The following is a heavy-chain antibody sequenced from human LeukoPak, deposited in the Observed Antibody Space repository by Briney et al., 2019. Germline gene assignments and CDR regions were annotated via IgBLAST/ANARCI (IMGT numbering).Heavy chain of an antibody. Sequence: SGVSLRLSCAASGFTVGSNYMSWVRQAPGKGLEWVSVIYSGGSTYYADSVKGRFTISRDNSKNTLYLQMNSLRAEDTAVYYCARALGAWLHQYYFDYWGQGTLVTVSS. D-gene: IGHD5-24*01. J-gene: IGHJ4*02. CDR1: GFTVGSNY. V-gene: IGHV3-66*01. CDR3: ARALGAWLHQYYFDY. CDR2: IYSGGST.